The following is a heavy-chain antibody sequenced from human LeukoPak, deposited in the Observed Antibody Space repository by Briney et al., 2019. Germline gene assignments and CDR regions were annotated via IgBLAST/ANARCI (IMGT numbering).Heavy chain of an antibody. CDR1: GFTVSSNC. CDR2: IYSGGST. J-gene: IGHJ4*02. Sequence: GGSLRLSCAASGFTVSSNCMSWVRQAPGKGLEWVSVIYSGGSTYYADSVKGRFTISRDNSKNTLYLQMNSLRAEDTAVYYCARVLAAAGTFGGYYFDYWGQGTLVTVSS. D-gene: IGHD6-13*01. V-gene: IGHV3-53*01. CDR3: ARVLAAAGTFGGYYFDY.